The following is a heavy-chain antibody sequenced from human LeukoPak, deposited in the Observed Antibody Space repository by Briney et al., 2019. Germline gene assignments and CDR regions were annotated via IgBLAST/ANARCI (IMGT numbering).Heavy chain of an antibody. CDR1: GYTFTSYD. J-gene: IGHJ4*02. CDR2: MNPNSGNT. CDR3: ARRDPGDFWSGYSRLLDY. V-gene: IGHV1-8*01. D-gene: IGHD3-3*01. Sequence: ASVKVSCKASGYTFTSYDINWVRQATGQGLEWMGWMNPNSGNTGNAQKFQGRVTMTRNTSISTAYMELSSLRSEDTAVYYCARRDPGDFWSGYSRLLDYWGQGTLVTVSS.